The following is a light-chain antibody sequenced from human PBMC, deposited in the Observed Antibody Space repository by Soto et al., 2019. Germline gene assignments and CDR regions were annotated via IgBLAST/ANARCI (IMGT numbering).Light chain of an antibody. Sequence: EIVLTQSPGTLSLSPGERATLSCRASQSVSSSYLAWYQQKPGQAPRLLIYGTSSRATAIPDRFSGSGSGTDFTLTISRLEPEDFAVYYCQQYGSSSWTLRLGTKVDIK. V-gene: IGKV3-20*01. CDR1: QSVSSSY. J-gene: IGKJ1*01. CDR2: GTS. CDR3: QQYGSSSWT.